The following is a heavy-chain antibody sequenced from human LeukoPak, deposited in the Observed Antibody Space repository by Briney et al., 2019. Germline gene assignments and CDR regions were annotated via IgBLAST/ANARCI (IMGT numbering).Heavy chain of an antibody. CDR1: GGSISSSSYY. CDR2: IYYSGST. J-gene: IGHJ4*02. D-gene: IGHD3-22*01. V-gene: IGHV4-39*07. Sequence: PSETLSLTCTVCGGSISSSSYYWGWIRQPPGKGLEWMGSIYYSGSTSYNPSLKSRVTISVDTSKNQFSLKLSSVTAADTAVYYCARDRTDSSGYYDYWGQGTLVTVSS. CDR3: ARDRTDSSGYYDY.